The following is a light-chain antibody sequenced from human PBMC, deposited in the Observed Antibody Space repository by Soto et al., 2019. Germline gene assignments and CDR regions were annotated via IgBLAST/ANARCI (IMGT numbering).Light chain of an antibody. CDR1: QDISNY. V-gene: IGKV1-33*01. CDR2: DAS. Sequence: DILMTQSPSSLSASLGERATITCKASQDISNYLNWYQQKPGKAPKLLIYDASNLETGVPSRFSGSGSGTDFTLTISSLEPEDFATYYCQQVYVYPSTCGGGTKGDIK. J-gene: IGKJ4*01. CDR3: QQVYVYPST.